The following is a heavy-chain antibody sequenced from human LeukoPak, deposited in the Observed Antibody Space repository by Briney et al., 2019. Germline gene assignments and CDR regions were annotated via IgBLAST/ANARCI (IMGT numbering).Heavy chain of an antibody. CDR1: GFTFSNCG. J-gene: IGHJ3*02. CDR3: ARGGSYLSAFDI. D-gene: IGHD1-26*01. Sequence: GGSLRLSYGASGFTFSNCGMLWVRQAPGKGLEWVAFIRYDGNNKLYGDSVKGRFTVSRDNSKNTLYLQMNSLRAEDTAVYYCARGGSYLSAFDIWGQGTMVTVSS. CDR2: IRYDGNNK. V-gene: IGHV3-30*02.